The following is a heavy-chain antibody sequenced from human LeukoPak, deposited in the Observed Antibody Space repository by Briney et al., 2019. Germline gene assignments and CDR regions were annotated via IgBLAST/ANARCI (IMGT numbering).Heavy chain of an antibody. J-gene: IGHJ4*02. CDR1: GFTFSDSG. CDR2: VKGDGRTT. CDR3: ATGHSYGYDY. D-gene: IGHD5-18*01. Sequence: GGSLRFSCAAPGFTFSDSGMTWFGQPPGKGLVWVALVKGDGRTTIYADSVKGRFTISRDNAKNTLYLQMNSLRADDSGVYYCATGHSYGYDYWGQGVLVTVSS. V-gene: IGHV3-74*01.